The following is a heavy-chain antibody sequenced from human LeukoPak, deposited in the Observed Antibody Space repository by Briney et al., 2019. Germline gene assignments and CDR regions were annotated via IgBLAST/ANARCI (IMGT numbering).Heavy chain of an antibody. CDR1: SGSISSYY. J-gene: IGHJ5*02. CDR3: ARAISITIFGVVIVDRFDP. D-gene: IGHD3-3*01. CDR2: IYYSRST. Sequence: SETLSLTCTASSGSISSYYWSWIRQPPGKGLEWIGYIYYSRSTNYNPSLKSRVTISVDTSKNQFSLKLSSVTAADTAVYYCARAISITIFGVVIVDRFDPWGQGTLVTVSS. V-gene: IGHV4-59*01.